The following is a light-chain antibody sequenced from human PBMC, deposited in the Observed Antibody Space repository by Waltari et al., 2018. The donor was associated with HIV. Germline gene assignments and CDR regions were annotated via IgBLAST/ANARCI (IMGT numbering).Light chain of an antibody. CDR3: QSFDTSLRGLRV. V-gene: IGLV1-40*01. CDR1: SSNLGSGFD. J-gene: IGLJ3*02. CDR2: GDS. Sequence: QSLLTQPPSVSGAPGHNVTISCTGTSSNLGSGFDVHWYQFLPGIAPKLLIDGDSIRPSRVPDRFSGSKTDTTASLAITGLQAEDDGEYVCQSFDTSLRGLRVFGGGTQLTVL.